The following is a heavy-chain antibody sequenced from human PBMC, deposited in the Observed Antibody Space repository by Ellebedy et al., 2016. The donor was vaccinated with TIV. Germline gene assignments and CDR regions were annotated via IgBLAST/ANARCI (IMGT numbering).Heavy chain of an antibody. J-gene: IGHJ6*02. D-gene: IGHD3-22*01. CDR3: ARQGDYDSGYGMDL. CDR1: GFTFSRFW. Sequence: GESLKISCAASGFTFSRFWMNWVRQAPGKGLEWVAKIKVDGSEKYYVDSVKGRFTISRDNAKNSLYLQMNSLRAEDTAVYYCARQGDYDSGYGMDLWGQGTTVTASS. V-gene: IGHV3-7*03. CDR2: IKVDGSEK.